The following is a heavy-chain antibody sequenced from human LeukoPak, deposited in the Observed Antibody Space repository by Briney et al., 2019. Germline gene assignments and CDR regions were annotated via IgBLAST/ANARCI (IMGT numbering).Heavy chain of an antibody. Sequence: TSETLSLTCTVSGGSISSSSYYWGWIRQPPGKGLEWIGSIYYSGSTYYNPSLKSRVTISVDTSKNQFSLKLSSVTAADTAVYYCARLTIWGYYFDYWGQGTLVTVSS. J-gene: IGHJ4*02. CDR3: ARLTIWGYYFDY. V-gene: IGHV4-39*01. CDR2: IYYSGST. D-gene: IGHD7-27*01. CDR1: GGSISSSSYY.